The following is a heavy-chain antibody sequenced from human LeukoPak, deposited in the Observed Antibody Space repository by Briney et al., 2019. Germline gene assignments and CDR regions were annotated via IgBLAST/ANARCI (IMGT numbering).Heavy chain of an antibody. CDR1: GFTFSTYA. Sequence: PGGSLRLSCAASGFTFSTYAMSWVRQAPGKGLEWVSAIIGSVGSTYYADSVKGRFTISRDNSKNTLYLQMNSLRAEDTAVYYCANEGRTYYDFWSGYFTPSGCFDYWGQGTLVTVSS. J-gene: IGHJ4*02. CDR2: IIGSVGST. CDR3: ANEGRTYYDFWSGYFTPSGCFDY. V-gene: IGHV3-23*01. D-gene: IGHD3-3*01.